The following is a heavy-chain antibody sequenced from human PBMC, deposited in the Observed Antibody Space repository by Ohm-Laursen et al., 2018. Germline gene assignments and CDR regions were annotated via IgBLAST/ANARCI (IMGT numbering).Heavy chain of an antibody. CDR1: GGSISSGGYY. D-gene: IGHD3-10*01. Sequence: SETLSLTCTVSGGSISSGGYYWSWIRQHPGKGLEWIGYIYYSGSTYYNPSLKSLVTISVDTSKNQFSLKLSSVTAADTAVYYCARDRNPGGGWFDPWGQGTLVTVSS. CDR2: IYYSGST. J-gene: IGHJ5*02. V-gene: IGHV4-31*01. CDR3: ARDRNPGGGWFDP.